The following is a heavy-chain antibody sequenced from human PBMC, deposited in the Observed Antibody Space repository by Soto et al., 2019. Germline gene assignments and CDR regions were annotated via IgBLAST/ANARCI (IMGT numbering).Heavy chain of an antibody. J-gene: IGHJ4*02. CDR3: ARVGLGMVGFDF. CDR1: GASISRGHYS. D-gene: IGHD2-8*01. CDR2: IYASGST. Sequence: QLQLQESGPGLVKPSQTLTLTCLINGASISRGHYSWNWIRQSPGKGLEWLGYIYASGSTQNNPSLQTRATLSVDMTLNHFSLSLTSVTAADSGIYYCARVGLGMVGFDFWGPGTLVSVSS. V-gene: IGHV4-30-4*01.